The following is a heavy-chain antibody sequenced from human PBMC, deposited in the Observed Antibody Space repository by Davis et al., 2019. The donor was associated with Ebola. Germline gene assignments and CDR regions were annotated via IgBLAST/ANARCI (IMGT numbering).Heavy chain of an antibody. CDR1: GFTFSSYG. D-gene: IGHD2-2*01. CDR2: IWYDGSNK. V-gene: IGHV3-33*01. Sequence: PGGSLRLSCAASGFTFSSYGMHWVRQAPGKGLEWVAVIWYDGSNKYYADSVKGRFTISRDNSKNTLYLQMNSLRAEDTAVYYCARGYCSSTSCSQTTYYGMDVWGQGTTVTVSS. J-gene: IGHJ6*02. CDR3: ARGYCSSTSCSQTTYYGMDV.